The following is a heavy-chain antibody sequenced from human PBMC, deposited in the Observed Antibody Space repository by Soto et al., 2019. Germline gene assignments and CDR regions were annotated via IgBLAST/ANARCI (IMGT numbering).Heavy chain of an antibody. CDR2: INPSGGST. D-gene: IGHD6-19*01. CDR3: ARRKSSSGWYGHLGY. CDR1: GYTFTSYY. Sequence: ASVKVSCKASGYTFTSYYMHWVRQAPGQGLEWMGIINPSGGSTSYAQKFQGRVTMTRDTSTSTAYMELRSLRSDDTAVYYCARRKSSSGWYGHLGYWGQGTLVTVSS. V-gene: IGHV1-46*01. J-gene: IGHJ4*02.